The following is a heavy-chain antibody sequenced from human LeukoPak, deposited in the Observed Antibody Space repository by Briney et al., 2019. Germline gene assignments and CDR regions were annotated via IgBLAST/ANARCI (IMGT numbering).Heavy chain of an antibody. CDR2: ISSSSSDM. V-gene: IGHV3-21*01. CDR1: GFTFSSYS. CDR3: ARDAYAYDYVWGSYRYTPYYFDY. J-gene: IGHJ4*02. D-gene: IGHD3-16*02. Sequence: GGSLRLSCAASGFTFSSYSMNWVRQAPGKRLEWVSSISSSSSDMYYADSVKGRFTISRDNAKNSLYLQMNSLRAEDTAVYYCARDAYAYDYVWGSYRYTPYYFDYWGQGTLVTVSS.